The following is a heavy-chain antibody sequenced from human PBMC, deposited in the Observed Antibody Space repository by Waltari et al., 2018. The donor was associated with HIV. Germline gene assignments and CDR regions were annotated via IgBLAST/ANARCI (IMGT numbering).Heavy chain of an antibody. Sequence: QVQLQESGPGLVKPSQTLSLTCTVSGGSISSGSYHWSWIRQPAGKGLGWIGRLDTSGSTDYNPSLKSRATISGETSKNQFSLKLSSVTAADTAVYYCARAVVGGYDLGNNWFDPWGQGTLVTVSS. CDR2: LDTSGST. CDR1: GGSISSGSYH. V-gene: IGHV4-61*02. D-gene: IGHD5-12*01. J-gene: IGHJ5*02. CDR3: ARAVVGGYDLGNNWFDP.